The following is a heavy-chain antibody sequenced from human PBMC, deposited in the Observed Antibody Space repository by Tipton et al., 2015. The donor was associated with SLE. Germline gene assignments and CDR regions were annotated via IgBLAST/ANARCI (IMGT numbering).Heavy chain of an antibody. D-gene: IGHD5-18*01. Sequence: TLSLTCAVSGGSISSSNWWSWVRQPPGKGLEWIGEIYHSGSTNYNPSLKSRVTISVDTSKNQFSLKLCSVTAADTAVYYCARGHTAMVGSLYYYGMDVWGQGTTVTVSS. CDR2: IYHSGST. J-gene: IGHJ6*02. V-gene: IGHV4-4*02. CDR3: ARGHTAMVGSLYYYGMDV. CDR1: GGSISSSNW.